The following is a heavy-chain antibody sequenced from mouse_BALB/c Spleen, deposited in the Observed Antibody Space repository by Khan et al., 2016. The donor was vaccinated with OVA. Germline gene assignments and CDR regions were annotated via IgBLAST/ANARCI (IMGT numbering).Heavy chain of an antibody. J-gene: IGHJ3*01. V-gene: IGHV1-9*01. D-gene: IGHD1-1*01. CDR1: GYTFSSYW. CDR3: ARGNYYGSSSWFGY. CDR2: ILPGSGRN. Sequence: QVQLKQSGAELMKPGASVKISCKATGYTFSSYWIEWVKQRPGHGLEWIGEILPGSGRNNYNEKSKGKATFTADTSSNTAYMQLSNLTSDDSAVYYCARGNYYGSSSWFGYWGQGTLVTVSA.